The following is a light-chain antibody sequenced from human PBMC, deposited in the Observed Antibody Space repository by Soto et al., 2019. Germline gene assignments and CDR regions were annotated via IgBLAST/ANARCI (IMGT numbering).Light chain of an antibody. CDR2: DVS. V-gene: IGKV3-11*01. J-gene: IGKJ5*01. CDR3: QQRINWPPIT. Sequence: EIVLTQSPATLSLSPGERATLSCRASQVVGSYLAWYQQKPGQAPRLLIYDVSTRATGIPARFSGSGSGTDFTLTISSLEPEDFAVYYCQQRINWPPITFGQGARLEIK. CDR1: QVVGSY.